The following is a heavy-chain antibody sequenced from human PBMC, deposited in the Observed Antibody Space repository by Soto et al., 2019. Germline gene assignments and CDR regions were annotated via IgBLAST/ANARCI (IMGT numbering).Heavy chain of an antibody. V-gene: IGHV3-7*01. D-gene: IGHD3-22*01. CDR2: IKQDGSEK. J-gene: IGHJ4*02. CDR1: GLTFSSYW. Sequence: PGGSLRFSCAASGLTFSSYWMSWVRQAPGKGLEWVANIKQDGSEKYYVDSVKGRFTISRDNAKNSLYLQMNSLRAEDTAVYYCARVAPYSSSSKYYDSSGYYSYYFDYWGQGTLVTVSS. CDR3: ARVAPYSSSSKYYDSSGYYSYYFDY.